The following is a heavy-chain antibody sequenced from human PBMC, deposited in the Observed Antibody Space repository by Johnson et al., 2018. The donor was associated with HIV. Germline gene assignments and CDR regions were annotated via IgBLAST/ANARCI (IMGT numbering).Heavy chain of an antibody. CDR2: ISWNSSNI. D-gene: IGHD2-15*01. CDR3: ARGGYCVDGSCRHGNAFDI. Sequence: WVRQAPGKALEWDSGISWNSSNIRHADSVKGRFTMSRDNAKHSLYLQMNSLRAEDTALYFCARGGYCVDGSCRHGNAFDIWGQGTMVTVSS. V-gene: IGHV3-9*01. J-gene: IGHJ3*02.